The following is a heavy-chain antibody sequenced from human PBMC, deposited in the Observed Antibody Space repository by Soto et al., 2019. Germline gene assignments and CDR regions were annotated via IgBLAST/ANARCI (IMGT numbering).Heavy chain of an antibody. D-gene: IGHD3-22*01. V-gene: IGHV4-39*07. J-gene: IGHJ3*02. CDR1: GGSISSSSHH. Sequence: SETLSLTCTVSGGSISSSSHHWGWIRQPPGKGLEWIGSIYYSGTTNYNPPLKSRVTISVDTSKNQFSLRLSSVTAADTAVYYCARGLISGYYLYDAFDIWGQGTMVTVSS. CDR2: IYYSGTT. CDR3: ARGLISGYYLYDAFDI.